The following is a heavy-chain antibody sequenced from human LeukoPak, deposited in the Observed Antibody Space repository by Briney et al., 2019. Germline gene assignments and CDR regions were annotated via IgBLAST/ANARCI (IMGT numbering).Heavy chain of an antibody. CDR2: ALHSGNT. CDR3: AMITVTTGVDS. Sequence: GSLKLSCAASGFSFSSYAMSWVRQAPGKGLEWIGNALHSGNTFYNPSLKSRVAISLDTSRNQLSMRLSSVTAADTAVYCCAMITVTTGVDSWGQGTLVTVSS. D-gene: IGHD4-17*01. CDR1: GFSFSSYA. V-gene: IGHV4-38-2*01. J-gene: IGHJ4*02.